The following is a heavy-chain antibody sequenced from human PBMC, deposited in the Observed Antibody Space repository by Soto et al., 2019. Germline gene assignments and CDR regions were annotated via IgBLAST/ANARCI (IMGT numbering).Heavy chain of an antibody. Sequence: WVSVKVSCKASGYTLSGYYMHWVRQAPGQGLEWMGWFNPNSGDTNYAQKFQGWVTMTRDTSITTAYMELSRLKSDDTDVYYCAREGAGIEAAGAGNDGFDIWGQGTMVTVSS. CDR1: GYTLSGYY. D-gene: IGHD6-13*01. CDR3: AREGAGIEAAGAGNDGFDI. CDR2: FNPNSGDT. J-gene: IGHJ3*02. V-gene: IGHV1-2*04.